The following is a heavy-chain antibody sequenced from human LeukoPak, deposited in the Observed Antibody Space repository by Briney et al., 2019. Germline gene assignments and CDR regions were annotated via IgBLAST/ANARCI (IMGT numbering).Heavy chain of an antibody. Sequence: AASVKVSCKASGYTFTSYDINWVRQATGQGLEWMGWMNPNSGNTGYAQKFQGRVTMTRNTSISTAYMELSSLRSEDTAVYYCARGLPFSKGSCYTPWGQGTLVTVSS. D-gene: IGHD2-2*02. J-gene: IGHJ5*02. V-gene: IGHV1-8*01. CDR1: GYTFTSYD. CDR3: ARGLPFSKGSCYTP. CDR2: MNPNSGNT.